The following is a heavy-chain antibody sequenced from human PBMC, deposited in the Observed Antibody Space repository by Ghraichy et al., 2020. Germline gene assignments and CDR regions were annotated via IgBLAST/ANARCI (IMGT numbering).Heavy chain of an antibody. V-gene: IGHV3-15*01. D-gene: IGHD2-2*01. Sequence: GESLNISCVASGFTFSNAWMSWVRQAPGKGLEWVGRIKSKSDGGTTDYAAPVKGRFTISRDDSKNTLYLQMNSLNTEDTAVYYCTKDIVIVPPAAFYFDYWGQGTLVTVSS. J-gene: IGHJ4*02. CDR3: TKDIVIVPPAAFYFDY. CDR1: GFTFSNAW. CDR2: IKSKSDGGTT.